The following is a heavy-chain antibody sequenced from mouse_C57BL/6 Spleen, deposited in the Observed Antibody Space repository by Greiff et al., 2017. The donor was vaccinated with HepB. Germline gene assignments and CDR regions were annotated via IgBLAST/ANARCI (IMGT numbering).Heavy chain of an antibody. D-gene: IGHD2-1*01. CDR3: TRSRNYAYAMDY. CDR2: IDPETGGT. J-gene: IGHJ4*01. CDR1: GYTFTDYE. Sequence: LVESGAELVRPGASVTLSCKASGYTFTDYEMHWVKQTPVHGLEWIGAIDPETGGTAYNQKFKGKAILTADKSSSTAYMELRSLTSEDSAVYYCTRSRNYAYAMDYWGQGTSVTVSS. V-gene: IGHV1-15*01.